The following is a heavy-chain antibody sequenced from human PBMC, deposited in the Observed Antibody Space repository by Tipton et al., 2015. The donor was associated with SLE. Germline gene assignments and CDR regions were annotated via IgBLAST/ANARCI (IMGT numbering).Heavy chain of an antibody. CDR1: GGYITSNIYY. Sequence: TLSLTCFVSGGYITSNIYYWGWIRQPPGKGLEWIGSVYESGTTYYNPSLMSRVTMSVDTSKTQFSLKLSSLTAADTAVYYCARGYCTGGGCQLMYFDLWGRGTLVTVSS. D-gene: IGHD2-8*02. CDR3: ARGYCTGGGCQLMYFDL. V-gene: IGHV4-39*07. J-gene: IGHJ2*01. CDR2: VYESGTT.